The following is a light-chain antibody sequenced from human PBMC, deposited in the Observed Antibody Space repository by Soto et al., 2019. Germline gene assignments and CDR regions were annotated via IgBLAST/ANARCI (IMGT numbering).Light chain of an antibody. J-gene: IGLJ1*01. V-gene: IGLV2-14*01. CDR2: DVS. Sequence: QAVVTQPDSVSGSPGQSITISCTGTSSDVGGYIYVSWYQQHPGKSPKLMLYDVSERPSGVSNRFSGSKSGNTASLTISGRQAEDEAAYYCSSYTSSSTLFGNGTKLTVL. CDR1: SSDVGGYIY. CDR3: SSYTSSSTL.